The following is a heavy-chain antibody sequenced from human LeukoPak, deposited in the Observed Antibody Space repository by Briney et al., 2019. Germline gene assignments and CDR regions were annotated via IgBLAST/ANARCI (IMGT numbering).Heavy chain of an antibody. V-gene: IGHV1-3*01. CDR2: INAGNGNT. J-gene: IGHJ4*02. D-gene: IGHD3-9*01. CDR1: GYTFTSYA. CDR3: ARDRHNDILTGYLDY. Sequence: ASVKVSCKASGYTFTSYAMHWVRQAPGQRLEGMGWINAGNGNTKYSQKFQGRVTITRDTSASTAYMELSSLRSEDTAVYYCARDRHNDILTGYLDYWGQGTLVTVSS.